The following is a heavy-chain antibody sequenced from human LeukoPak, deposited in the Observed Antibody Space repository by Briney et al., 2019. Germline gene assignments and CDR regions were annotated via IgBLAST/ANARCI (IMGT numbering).Heavy chain of an antibody. CDR1: GFTFSSYE. CDR3: ARGLILAAGTSFDY. Sequence: GGSLRLSCAASGFTFSSYEMNWVRQAPGKGLEYVSGINSNGAITYYANSVKGRFTISRDNSKNTLYLQMGSLRPEDMAVYYCARGLILAAGTSFDYWGQGTLVTVSS. CDR2: INSNGAIT. D-gene: IGHD6-13*01. J-gene: IGHJ4*02. V-gene: IGHV3-64*01.